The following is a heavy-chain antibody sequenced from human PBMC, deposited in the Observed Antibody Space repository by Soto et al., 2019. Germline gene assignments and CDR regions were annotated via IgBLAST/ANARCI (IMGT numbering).Heavy chain of an antibody. CDR3: ATALGRYNWNDP. J-gene: IGHJ5*02. CDR1: GYTFTSYA. V-gene: IGHV1-3*01. Sequence: QVQLVQSGAEVKKPGASVKVSCKASGYTFTSYAMHWVRQAPGQRLEWMGWINAGNGNTKYSQKFQGRVTITKDTSASTAYKEQIRHRSEDTAVYYSATALGRYNWNDPWGQGTLVTVSS. CDR2: INAGNGNT.